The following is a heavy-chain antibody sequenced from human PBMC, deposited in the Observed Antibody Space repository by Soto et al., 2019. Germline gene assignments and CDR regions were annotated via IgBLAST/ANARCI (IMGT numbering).Heavy chain of an antibody. CDR1: GFTFSSYG. CDR2: ISYDGSNK. J-gene: IGHJ6*02. CDR3: AKDQYSSSWYGGEYGMDV. Sequence: GGSLRLSCAASGFTFSSYGMHWVRQAPGKGLEWVAVISYDGSNKYYADSVKGRFTISRDNSKNTLYLQMNSLRAEDTAVYYCAKDQYSSSWYGGEYGMDVWGQGTTVTVSS. D-gene: IGHD6-13*01. V-gene: IGHV3-30*18.